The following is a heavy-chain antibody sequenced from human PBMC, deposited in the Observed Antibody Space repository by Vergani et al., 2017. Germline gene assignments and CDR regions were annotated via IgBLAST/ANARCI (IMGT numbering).Heavy chain of an antibody. CDR3: AKDLAYGHEGSCAL. CDR2: VLFDGSNE. J-gene: IGHJ4*02. D-gene: IGHD2-15*01. V-gene: IGHV3-30*02. Sequence: QVQLVQSGGGVVQPGGSLRLSCVASGFTFNRYGMQWVRQAPGKGLEWVAYVLFDGSNEYYADSVKGRFIVSRDNSNDALYLQMNSLRTDDTAVYYWAKDLAYGHEGSCALWGQGSVVTVSA. CDR1: GFTFNRYG.